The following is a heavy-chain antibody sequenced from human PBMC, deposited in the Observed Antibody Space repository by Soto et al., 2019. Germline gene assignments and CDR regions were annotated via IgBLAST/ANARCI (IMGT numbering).Heavy chain of an antibody. J-gene: IGHJ4*02. V-gene: IGHV3-23*01. CDR1: VFTFSSYA. Sequence: VGSLRLSCASYVFTFSSYAMSCVRHSPGKGLEWVSAISGSGGSTYYADSVKGRFTISRDNSKNTLYLQMNSLRAEDTAVYYCAAIDNHTTPLNEYWGQGTLVIVSS. CDR3: AAIDNHTTPLNEY. D-gene: IGHD1-1*01. CDR2: ISGSGGST.